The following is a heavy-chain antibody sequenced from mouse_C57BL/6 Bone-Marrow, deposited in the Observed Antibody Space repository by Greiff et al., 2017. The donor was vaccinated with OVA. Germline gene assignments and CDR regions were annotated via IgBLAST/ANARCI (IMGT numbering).Heavy chain of an antibody. CDR3: AREELRGYDYH. D-gene: IGHD2-4*01. CDR2: IYPRSGNT. V-gene: IGHV1-81*01. J-gene: IGHJ2*01. Sequence: VQVVESGAELARPGASVKLSCKASGYTFTSYGISWVKQRTGQGLEWIGEIYPRSGNTYYNEKFKGKATLTADKSSSTAYMELRSLTSEDSAVYFCAREELRGYDYHWGQGTTLTVSS. CDR1: GYTFTSYG.